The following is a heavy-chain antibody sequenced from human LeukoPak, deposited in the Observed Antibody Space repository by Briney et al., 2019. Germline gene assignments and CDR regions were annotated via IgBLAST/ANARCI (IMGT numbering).Heavy chain of an antibody. CDR1: GFTFDDYA. J-gene: IGHJ6*03. D-gene: IGHD2-2*01. V-gene: IGHV3-9*01. Sequence: PGGSLRLSCAASGFTFDDYAMHWVRQAPGKGLEWVSGISWNSGSIGYADSVKGRFTISRDNAKNSLYLQMNSLRAEDTAVYYCARDNSGYCSSTSCPPYYYYYYYMDVWGKGTTVTISS. CDR2: ISWNSGSI. CDR3: ARDNSGYCSSTSCPPYYYYYYYMDV.